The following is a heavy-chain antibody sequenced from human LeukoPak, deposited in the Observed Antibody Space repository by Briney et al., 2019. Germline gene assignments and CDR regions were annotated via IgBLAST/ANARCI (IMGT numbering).Heavy chain of an antibody. CDR2: INPAGNYG. D-gene: IGHD3-3*01. Sequence: GGSLRLSCAASGFTFSNYWIHWVRQAPGKGLVWVSRINPAGNYGNYADSVKGRFTISRDNAKNTVYLQMNSLRAGDTALFYCVRDWDHYDFDSWGQGTLVTVSS. CDR3: VRDWDHYDFDS. J-gene: IGHJ5*01. CDR1: GFTFSNYW. V-gene: IGHV3-74*01.